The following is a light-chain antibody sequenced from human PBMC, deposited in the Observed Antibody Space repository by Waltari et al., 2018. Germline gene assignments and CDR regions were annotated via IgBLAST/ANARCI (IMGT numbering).Light chain of an antibody. CDR1: QSVYNY. J-gene: IGKJ3*01. CDR2: DSS. V-gene: IGKV3-11*01. Sequence: EIVLTQSPATLSLSPGERATLSCRASQSVYNYLAWYQQKPGQAPRLLIYDSSNRATGIPARFSGSGSGTDFTLTISSLEPEDFAVYYCQQRSYWPRTFGPGTKVDIK. CDR3: QQRSYWPRT.